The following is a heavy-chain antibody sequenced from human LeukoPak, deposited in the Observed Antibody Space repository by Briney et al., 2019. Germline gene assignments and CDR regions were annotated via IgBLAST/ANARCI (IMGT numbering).Heavy chain of an antibody. CDR3: ATGTTMIVVVGAFDI. CDR1: GYTFTSYY. J-gene: IGHJ3*02. V-gene: IGHV1-2*02. CDR2: INPNSGGT. D-gene: IGHD3-22*01. Sequence: ASVKVSCKASGYTFTSYYMHWVRQAPGQGLEWMGWINPNSGGTSYAQKFQGRVTMTEDTSTDTAYMELSSLRSEDTAVYYCATGTTMIVVVGAFDIWGQGTMVTVSS.